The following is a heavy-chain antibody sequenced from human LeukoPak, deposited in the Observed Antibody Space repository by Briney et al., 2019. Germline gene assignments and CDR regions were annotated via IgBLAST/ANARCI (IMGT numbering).Heavy chain of an antibody. CDR1: GGSISSGRYY. D-gene: IGHD1-1*01. J-gene: IGHJ4*02. Sequence: SETLSLTCSVSGGSISSGRYYWSWIRQPAGKGLEWIGRIYTSGSTNYNPSLKSRVTMSVDTSKNQFSLKLSSVTAADTAVYYCASGENWNEFDYWGQGTLVTVSS. CDR2: IYTSGST. V-gene: IGHV4-61*02. CDR3: ASGENWNEFDY.